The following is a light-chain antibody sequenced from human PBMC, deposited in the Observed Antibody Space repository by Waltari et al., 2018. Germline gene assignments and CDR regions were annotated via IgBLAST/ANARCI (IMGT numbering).Light chain of an antibody. V-gene: IGLV2-8*01. J-gene: IGLJ3*02. CDR1: SSAVGNYNY. CDR3: SSYAGSNNKV. Sequence: QSALTQPPSASGSPGQSVSISCPGTSSAVGNYNYVSWYQQHPGKAPKLMIYEVSQRPSGVPDRFSGSKSGNTASLTVSGLQAEDEADYYCSSYAGSNNKVFGGGTKLTVL. CDR2: EVS.